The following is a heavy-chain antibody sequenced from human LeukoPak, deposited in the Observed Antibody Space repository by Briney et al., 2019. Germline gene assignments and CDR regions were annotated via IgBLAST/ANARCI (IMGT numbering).Heavy chain of an antibody. Sequence: PGGSLRLSCAASGFTFSSYAMHWVRQAPGKGLEWVAVISYDGSNKYYADSVKGRFTISRDNSKNTLYLQMNSLRAEDTAVYYSARDEDSYDSSGSDYWGQGTLVTVSS. V-gene: IGHV3-30-3*01. J-gene: IGHJ4*02. CDR3: ARDEDSYDSSGSDY. D-gene: IGHD3-22*01. CDR2: ISYDGSNK. CDR1: GFTFSSYA.